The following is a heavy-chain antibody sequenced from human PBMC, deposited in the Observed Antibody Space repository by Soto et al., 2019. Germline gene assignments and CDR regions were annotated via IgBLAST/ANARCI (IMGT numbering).Heavy chain of an antibody. Sequence: VQLLESGGGLVQPGGSLRVSCGASGFTFSTSAMTWVRQSPGKGLEWVSTISGSGGSTFYADSVKGRFTISRDNRRNTLHMQMPSLRAEDTSIYYRARGLCGIVFTQAFDIWGQGTMVTVSS. V-gene: IGHV3-23*01. D-gene: IGHD1-26*01. CDR2: ISGSGGST. CDR1: GFTFSTSA. J-gene: IGHJ3*02. CDR3: ARGLCGIVFTQAFDI.